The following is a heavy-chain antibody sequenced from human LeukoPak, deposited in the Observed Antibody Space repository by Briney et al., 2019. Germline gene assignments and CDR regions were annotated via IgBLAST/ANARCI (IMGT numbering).Heavy chain of an antibody. CDR2: ISKDGSNE. CDR1: GFTFSSYG. V-gene: IGHV3-30*04. J-gene: IGHJ4*02. Sequence: GGSLRLSCAASGFTFSSYGLHWVRQAPGKGLECVAVISKDGSNEHYADPGKGRFTISRDNSKNTLYLQMNSLRTEDTAVYYCVRDRGDGYNQIDYWGQGTLVTVSS. CDR3: VRDRGDGYNQIDY. D-gene: IGHD5-24*01.